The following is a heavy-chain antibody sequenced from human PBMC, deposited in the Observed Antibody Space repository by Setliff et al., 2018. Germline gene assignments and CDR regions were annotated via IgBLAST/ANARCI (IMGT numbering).Heavy chain of an antibody. Sequence: ASVKVSCKASGYTFTTYAISWMRQAPGQGLEWMAWISAYNGYIVYAQKFQGRVTVTTDTSTSTAYMELRSLRSDDTAVYYCAREVVVVKSAINYYYYMDVWGKGTTVTVSS. V-gene: IGHV1-18*01. CDR1: GYTFTTYA. CDR2: ISAYNGYI. J-gene: IGHJ6*03. CDR3: AREVVVVKSAINYYYYMDV. D-gene: IGHD2-2*01.